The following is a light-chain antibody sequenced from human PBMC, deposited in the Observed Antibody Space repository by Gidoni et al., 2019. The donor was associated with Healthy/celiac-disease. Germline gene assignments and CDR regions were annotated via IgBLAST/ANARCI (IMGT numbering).Light chain of an antibody. CDR2: WAS. CDR1: QSVLYSSNNKNY. CDR3: QQYYSTPWT. V-gene: IGKV4-1*01. Sequence: DSVMTQSQDAMAVSLGERATINCKSSQSVLYSSNNKNYLAWYQQKPGQPPKLLIYWASTRESGVPDRFSGSGSGTDFTLTISSLQAEDVAVYYCQQYYSTPWTFGQGTKVEIK. J-gene: IGKJ1*01.